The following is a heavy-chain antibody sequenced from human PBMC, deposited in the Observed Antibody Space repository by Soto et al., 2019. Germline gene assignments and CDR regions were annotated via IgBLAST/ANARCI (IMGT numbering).Heavy chain of an antibody. CDR2: IYYSGRT. V-gene: IGHV4-59*01. J-gene: IGHJ4*02. D-gene: IGHD3-22*01. CDR3: ARDYGSEQYYDSSGYWYYFDY. CDR1: GGSFSPNY. Sequence: SDTPSLTCTMSGGSFSPNYWSWIRQHPGKGLEWIGYIYYSGRTYYNLSLKSRVTISVDTSKNQFSLKLSSVTAADTAVYYCARDYGSEQYYDSSGYWYYFDYWGQGTLVTVSS.